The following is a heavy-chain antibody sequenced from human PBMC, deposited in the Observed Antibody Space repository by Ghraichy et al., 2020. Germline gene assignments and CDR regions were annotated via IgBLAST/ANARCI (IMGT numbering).Heavy chain of an antibody. CDR3: GRYYSNFADY. CDR1: GYPFDNFG. J-gene: IGHJ4*02. D-gene: IGHD4-11*01. CDR2: ICAYNRNT. Sequence: ASVKVSCKTSGYPFDNFGLGWVRQAPGQGLEWMGWICAYNRNTNFAPKFQGRLTMTIDTSTRTTYMELRSLKSDDTAMYYCGRYYSNFADYWGQGTLVTVSS. V-gene: IGHV1-18*01.